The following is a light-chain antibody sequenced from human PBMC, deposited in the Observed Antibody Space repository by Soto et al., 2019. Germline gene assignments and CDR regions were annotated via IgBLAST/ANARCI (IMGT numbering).Light chain of an antibody. J-gene: IGKJ5*01. CDR1: QSLLHSNGYNY. V-gene: IGKV2-28*01. CDR3: MQALQTVST. CDR2: LGS. Sequence: DIVMTQSPLSLPVTPGEPASISCRSSQSLLHSNGYNYLDWYLQKPGQSPQLLIYLGSNRASGVPDRFSGSGSGTDFTLKISRVEAEDVGVYYCMQALQTVSTFAQGTRLEIK.